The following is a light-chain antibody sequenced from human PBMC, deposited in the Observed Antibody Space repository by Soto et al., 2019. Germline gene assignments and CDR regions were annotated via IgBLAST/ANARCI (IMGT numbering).Light chain of an antibody. J-gene: IGKJ4*01. CDR2: GAS. V-gene: IGKV3D-20*02. Sequence: EIVLTQSPGTLSLSPGERATLSCRASQSVSSNHLAWYQQKPGQAPRLLIYGASTRASGIPDRFSGSGSGTDFTLTISRLEPEDLAVYYCQQRSNWPLTFGGGTKVDIK. CDR1: QSVSSNH. CDR3: QQRSNWPLT.